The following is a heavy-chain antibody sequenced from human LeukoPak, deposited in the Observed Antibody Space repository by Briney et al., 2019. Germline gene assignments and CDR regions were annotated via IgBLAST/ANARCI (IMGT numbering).Heavy chain of an antibody. J-gene: IGHJ5*02. Sequence: SETLSLTCTVSGGSISSYYWSWIRQPPGKGLEWIGYTYYSGSTNYNPSLKSRVTISVDTSKNQFSLKLSSVTAADTAVYYCARHLWFGELFFDPWGQGTLVTVSS. CDR3: ARHLWFGELFFDP. CDR2: TYYSGST. D-gene: IGHD3-10*01. CDR1: GGSISSYY. V-gene: IGHV4-59*08.